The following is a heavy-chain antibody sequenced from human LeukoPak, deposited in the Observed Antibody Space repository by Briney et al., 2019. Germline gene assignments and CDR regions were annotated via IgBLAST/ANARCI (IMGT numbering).Heavy chain of an antibody. CDR1: GYTFTSYD. CDR2: INPSGSSA. V-gene: IGHV1-46*01. Sequence: EASVKVSCKASGYTFTSYDINWVRQATGQGLEWLGLINPSGSSALYAQKFQGRVTMTRDMSTTTDYMELSSLRSEDTAVYYCARDNSVGDIAWWFDPWGQGTLVTVSS. CDR3: ARDNSVGDIAWWFDP. D-gene: IGHD3-16*02. J-gene: IGHJ5*02.